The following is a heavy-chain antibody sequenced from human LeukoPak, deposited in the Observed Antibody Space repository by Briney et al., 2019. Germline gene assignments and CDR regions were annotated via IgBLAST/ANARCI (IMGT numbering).Heavy chain of an antibody. CDR3: ARDSSGVQQWLVWFDY. Sequence: ASVKVSCKASGYTFTSYGISWVRQAPGQGLEWMGWISAYNGNTNYAQKLQGRVTMTTDTSTSTAYMELRSLRSDDTAVYYCARDSSGVQQWLVWFDYWGQGTLVTVSS. D-gene: IGHD6-19*01. J-gene: IGHJ4*02. CDR1: GYTFTSYG. V-gene: IGHV1-18*01. CDR2: ISAYNGNT.